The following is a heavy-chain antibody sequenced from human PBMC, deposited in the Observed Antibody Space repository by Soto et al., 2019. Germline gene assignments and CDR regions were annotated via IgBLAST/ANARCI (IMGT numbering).Heavy chain of an antibody. J-gene: IGHJ4*02. CDR1: GYTFTSYG. CDR3: ARDRWDIVVTGEEGRSFDY. V-gene: IGHV1-18*01. CDR2: ISAYNGNT. Sequence: VSVKVSCKASGYTFTSYGISWVRQAPGQGLEWMGWISAYNGNTNYAQKLQGRVTMTTDTSTSTAYMELRSLRSDDTAVYYCARDRWDIVVTGEEGRSFDYWGQGTLVTVSS. D-gene: IGHD2-15*01.